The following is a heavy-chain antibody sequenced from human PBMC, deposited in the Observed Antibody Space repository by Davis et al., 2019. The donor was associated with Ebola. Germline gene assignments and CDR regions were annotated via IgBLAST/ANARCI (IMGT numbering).Heavy chain of an antibody. CDR1: GFTFSGSA. V-gene: IGHV3-73*01. CDR2: FRSKANSYAT. J-gene: IGHJ4*02. CDR3: TSTAGLHDY. Sequence: GGSLRLSCAASGFTFSGSAMHWVRQASGKGLEWVGRFRSKANSYATAYAASVKGRFTISSDDSKNTAYLQMNSLKTEDTAVYYCTSTAGLHDYWGQGTLVTVSS. D-gene: IGHD4-11*01.